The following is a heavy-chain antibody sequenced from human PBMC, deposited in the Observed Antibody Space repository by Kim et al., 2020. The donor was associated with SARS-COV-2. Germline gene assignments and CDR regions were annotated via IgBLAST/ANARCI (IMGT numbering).Heavy chain of an antibody. J-gene: IGHJ3*02. CDR3: ARAVAGGDAFDI. Sequence: NYNPSLKSRFTISVDTSKNQFSLKLSSVTAADTAVYYCARAVAGGDAFDIWGQGTMVTVSS. D-gene: IGHD6-19*01. V-gene: IGHV4-61*02.